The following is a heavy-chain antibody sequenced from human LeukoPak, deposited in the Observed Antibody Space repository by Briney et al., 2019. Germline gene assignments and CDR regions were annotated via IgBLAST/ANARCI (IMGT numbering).Heavy chain of an antibody. D-gene: IGHD4-11*01. V-gene: IGHV4-59*05. CDR2: VSYSGNT. J-gene: IGHJ3*02. Sequence: GSLRLSCAASGFTFSSYSMNWIRQAPGKGLEWIGRVSYSGNTYYNPSLKSRVTVSVDTSKNQFSLKLTSVTVPDTAVYYCARRPMSNRTFDIWGQGTMVTVSS. CDR1: GFTFSSYS. CDR3: ARRPMSNRTFDI.